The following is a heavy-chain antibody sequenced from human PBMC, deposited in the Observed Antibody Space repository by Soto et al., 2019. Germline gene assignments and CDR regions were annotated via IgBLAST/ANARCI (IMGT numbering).Heavy chain of an antibody. CDR2: IYPGDSDT. V-gene: IGHV5-51*01. D-gene: IGHD1-26*01. Sequence: PGESLKISCKGSGYSFTSYWIGWVRQMPGKGLEWMGIIYPGDSDTRYSPSFQGQVTISANKSISTAYLQWSSLKASDTAMYYCARGSGSYGPHYYGMDVWGQGTTVTVSS. J-gene: IGHJ6*02. CDR3: ARGSGSYGPHYYGMDV. CDR1: GYSFTSYW.